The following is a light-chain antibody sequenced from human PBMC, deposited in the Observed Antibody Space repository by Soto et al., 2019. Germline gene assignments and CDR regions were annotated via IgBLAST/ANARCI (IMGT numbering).Light chain of an antibody. CDR3: SSYTSSSTQV. V-gene: IGLV2-14*01. CDR1: SSDVGGYNY. CDR2: DVS. Sequence: QSALTQPDSVSGSPGQSITISCTGTSSDVGGYNYVSWYQQHPGKAPKLMIYDVSNRPSGVSNRFSGSKSGNTASLTISGLQAEDEADYYCSSYTSSSTQVFGTGTKLTFL. J-gene: IGLJ1*01.